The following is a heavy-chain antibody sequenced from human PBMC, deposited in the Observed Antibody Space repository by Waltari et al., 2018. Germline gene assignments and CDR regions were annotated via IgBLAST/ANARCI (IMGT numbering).Heavy chain of an antibody. CDR1: GYPFTPYA. V-gene: IGHV1-3*01. J-gene: IGHJ4*02. D-gene: IGHD4-17*01. CDR2: INAGNGNT. CDR3: ARDHYGDCDY. Sequence: QVQLVQSGAAVEKPGASVKVSWKACGYPFTPYAMYWVRQAPGQRLEWMGWINAGNGNTKYSQKFQGRVTITRDTSASTAYMELSSLRSEDTAVYYCARDHYGDCDYWGQGTLVTVSS.